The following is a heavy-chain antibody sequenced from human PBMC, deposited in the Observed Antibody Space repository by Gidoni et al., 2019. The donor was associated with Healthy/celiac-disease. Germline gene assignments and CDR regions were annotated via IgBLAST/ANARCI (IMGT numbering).Heavy chain of an antibody. Sequence: QVTLRESGPALVKPTQTLTLTCTFSGFSLSTSGMCVSWIRQPPGKALEWLALIDWDDDKYYSTSLKTRLTISKDTSKNQVVLTMTNMDPVDTATYYCARIRSYYDSSGYFLSGYYFDYWGQGTLVTVSS. CDR2: IDWDDDK. J-gene: IGHJ4*02. D-gene: IGHD3-22*01. V-gene: IGHV2-70*01. CDR1: GFSLSTSGMC. CDR3: ARIRSYYDSSGYFLSGYYFDY.